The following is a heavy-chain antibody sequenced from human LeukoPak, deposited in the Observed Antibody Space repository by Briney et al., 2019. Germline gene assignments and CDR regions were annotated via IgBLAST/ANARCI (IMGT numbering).Heavy chain of an antibody. J-gene: IGHJ6*03. CDR3: AINTGYSSGWSYYYYYMDV. CDR1: GGSISSSSYY. V-gene: IGHV4-39*07. Sequence: SETLSHTCTVSGGSISSSSYYWGWIRQPPGKGLEWIGSIYYSGSTYYNPSLKSRVTISVDTSKNQFSLKLSSVTAADTAVYYCAINTGYSSGWSYYYYYMDVWGKGTTVTVSS. D-gene: IGHD6-19*01. CDR2: IYYSGST.